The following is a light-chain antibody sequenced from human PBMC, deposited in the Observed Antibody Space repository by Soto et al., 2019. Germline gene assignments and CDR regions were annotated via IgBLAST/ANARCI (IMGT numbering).Light chain of an antibody. J-gene: IGLJ2*01. V-gene: IGLV1-47*01. CDR2: RNN. Sequence: QAVVTQPPSASGTPGQRVTISCSGSSSNIGSNYVYWYHHLPGAAPKLLIYRNNQRPSGVPDRFSGSKSGTSASLAISGVRSEDEADYYCAAWDDSLSGVVFGGGTKLTVL. CDR1: SSNIGSNY. CDR3: AAWDDSLSGVV.